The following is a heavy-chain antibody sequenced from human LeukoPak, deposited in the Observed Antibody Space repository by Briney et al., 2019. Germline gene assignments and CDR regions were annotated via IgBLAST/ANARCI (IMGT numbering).Heavy chain of an antibody. D-gene: IGHD1-1*01. J-gene: IGHJ4*02. V-gene: IGHV3-7*01. CDR2: IKQDGSLE. CDR1: GFTFENYW. CDR3: ARWKGVIDS. Sequence: GGSLRLSCVASGFTFENYWMHWVRQAPGKGPEWVANIKQDGSLEHYMDSVKGRFTISRDNAKNSIILQMDSLRAEDTAVYYCARWKGVIDSWGQGTLVTVSS.